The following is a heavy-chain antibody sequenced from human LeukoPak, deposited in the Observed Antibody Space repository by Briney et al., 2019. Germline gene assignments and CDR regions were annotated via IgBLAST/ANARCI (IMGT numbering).Heavy chain of an antibody. CDR1: GFTFSDYT. J-gene: IGHJ4*02. CDR3: ARDGWNGRYYFDY. D-gene: IGHD1-1*01. V-gene: IGHV3-64*02. CDR2: ITANGGSK. Sequence: TGGSLRLSCAASGFTFSDYTMHWVRLAPGKRLEYVSAITANGGSKYHADSVRARFTVSRDNAKNSLYLQMNSLRAEDTAVYYCARDGWNGRYYFDYWGQGTLVTVSS.